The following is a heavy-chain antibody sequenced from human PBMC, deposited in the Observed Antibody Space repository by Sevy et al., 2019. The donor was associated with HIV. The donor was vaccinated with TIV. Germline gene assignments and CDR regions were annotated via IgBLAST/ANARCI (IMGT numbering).Heavy chain of an antibody. J-gene: IGHJ6*02. Sequence: ASVKVSCKTSGGTFSSNAFTWVRQAPGQGLEWMGGIIPLFDTVDYVQKFQGRVTITTDESRTTAYLETSSLSSEDTAVYYCARRSLRLGYCSRTGCYSAMDVWGQGTSVTVSS. CDR2: IIPLFDTV. V-gene: IGHV1-69*05. CDR1: GGTFSSNA. CDR3: ARRSLRLGYCSRTGCYSAMDV. D-gene: IGHD2-2*02.